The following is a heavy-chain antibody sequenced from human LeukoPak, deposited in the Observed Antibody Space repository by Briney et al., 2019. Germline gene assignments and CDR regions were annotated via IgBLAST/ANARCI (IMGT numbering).Heavy chain of an antibody. Sequence: SETLSLTCTVSGVSISSSNSYWGWIRQPPGKGLEWIGSIYYSGNTYYNASLKSRVTISVDTSKNQFSLKLSSVTAADTAVYYCAKRYCSSTTCYDDRGAFDYWGQGTLVTVSS. D-gene: IGHD2-2*01. CDR2: IYYSGNT. CDR1: GVSISSSNSY. V-gene: IGHV4-39*07. J-gene: IGHJ4*02. CDR3: AKRYCSSTTCYDDRGAFDY.